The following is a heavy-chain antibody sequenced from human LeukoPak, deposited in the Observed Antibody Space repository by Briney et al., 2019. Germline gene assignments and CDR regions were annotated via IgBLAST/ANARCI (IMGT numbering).Heavy chain of an antibody. CDR1: GGSFSGYY. CDR3: ARRKRNGEPRGIDY. Sequence: SDTLSLTCAVYGGSFSGYYWSWIRQPPGKGVEWIGEINHSGSTNYNPYLKSRVSISVDTTKNQFSLKLRSVTAADTAVYYCARRKRNGEPRGIDYWGQGTLVTVSS. J-gene: IGHJ4*02. V-gene: IGHV4-34*01. CDR2: INHSGST. D-gene: IGHD1-26*01.